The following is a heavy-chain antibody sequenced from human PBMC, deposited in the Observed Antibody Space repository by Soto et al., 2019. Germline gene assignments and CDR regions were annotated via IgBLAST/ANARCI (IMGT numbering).Heavy chain of an antibody. V-gene: IGHV3-9*02. CDR2: IYRDGGGT. J-gene: IGHJ4*02. CDR3: IKDETPGGADY. Sequence: EVQLVESGGGLVQPGRSLRLSCTVSGFKAHQYAMHWVRQAPGKGLEWVSGIYRDGGGTGYADSVEGRFTVSRDNVKNSLSLQMNSLRSDDTALYYCIKDETPGGADYWGQGILVTVSS. CDR1: GFKAHQYA. D-gene: IGHD3-10*01.